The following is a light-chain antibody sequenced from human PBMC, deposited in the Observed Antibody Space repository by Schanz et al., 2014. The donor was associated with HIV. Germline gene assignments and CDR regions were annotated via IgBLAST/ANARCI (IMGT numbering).Light chain of an antibody. CDR3: GSFTTRNTWV. J-gene: IGLJ3*02. Sequence: QSALTQPASVSGSVGLSITISCTGTTSDVGNYNLVSWYQQHPGKAPKLIIYEGTTRPSGVSDRFSGSKSGNTASLTISGLQAEDEADYYCGSFTTRNTWVFGGGTKLTVL. CDR2: EGT. CDR1: TSDVGNYNL. V-gene: IGLV2-14*02.